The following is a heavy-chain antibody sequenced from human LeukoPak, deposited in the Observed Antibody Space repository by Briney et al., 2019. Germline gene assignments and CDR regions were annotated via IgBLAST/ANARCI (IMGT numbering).Heavy chain of an antibody. CDR2: ISGSGGST. CDR3: ARAPEFCRGGSCYDY. V-gene: IGHV3-23*01. J-gene: IGHJ4*02. Sequence: PGGSLRLSCAASGFTFSNYAMSWVRQAPGKGLEWVSLISGSGGSTNYADSVKGRFSISRDNSKNTVYLQMKSLRADDTALYYCARAPEFCRGGSCYDYWGQGTLVTVSS. CDR1: GFTFSNYA. D-gene: IGHD2-15*01.